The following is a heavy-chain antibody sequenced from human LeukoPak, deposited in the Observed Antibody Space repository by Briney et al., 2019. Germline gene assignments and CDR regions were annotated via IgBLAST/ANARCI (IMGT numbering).Heavy chain of an antibody. CDR3: ARGWYGSGSYYYYYMDV. CDR2: IYYSGST. J-gene: IGHJ6*03. Sequence: SETLSLTCTVSGGSISSSSYYWGWIRQPPGKGLEWIGSIYYSGSTNYNPSLKSRVTISVDTSKNQFSLKLSSVTAADTAVYYCARGWYGSGSYYYYYMDVWGKGTTVTVSS. D-gene: IGHD3-10*01. CDR1: GGSISSSSYY. V-gene: IGHV4-39*07.